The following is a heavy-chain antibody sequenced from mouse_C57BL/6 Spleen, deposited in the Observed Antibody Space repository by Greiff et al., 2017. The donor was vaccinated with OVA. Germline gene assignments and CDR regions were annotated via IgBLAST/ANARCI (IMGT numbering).Heavy chain of an antibody. J-gene: IGHJ4*01. Sequence: DVKLVESGPGLVKPSQSLSLTCSVTGYSITSGYYWNWIRQFPGNKLEWMGYISYDGSNNYNPSLKNRISITRDTSKNQFFLKLNSVTTEDTATYYCASLLRGAMDYWGQGTSVTVSS. CDR2: ISYDGSN. D-gene: IGHD1-1*01. CDR3: ASLLRGAMDY. CDR1: GYSITSGYY. V-gene: IGHV3-6*01.